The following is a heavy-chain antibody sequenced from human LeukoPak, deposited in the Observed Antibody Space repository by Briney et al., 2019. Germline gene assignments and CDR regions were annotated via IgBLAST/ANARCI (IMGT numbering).Heavy chain of an antibody. CDR3: AKGLRNYYYYGMDV. CDR1: GFAFSSYA. Sequence: PGESLRLSCAASGFAFSSYAMNWVRQAPGKGLEWVSAISGSGGSTYYADSVKGRFTISRDNSKNTLYLQMNSLRAEDTAVYYRAKGLRNYYYYGMDVWGQGTTVTVSS. CDR2: ISGSGGST. D-gene: IGHD4-17*01. V-gene: IGHV3-23*01. J-gene: IGHJ6*02.